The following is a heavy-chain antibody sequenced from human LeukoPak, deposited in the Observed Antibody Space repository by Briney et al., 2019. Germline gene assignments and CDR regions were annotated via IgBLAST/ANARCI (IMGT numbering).Heavy chain of an antibody. CDR3: ARGAPPQN. CDR2: VYYTGAS. CDR1: GGSISSSSYY. Sequence: TASETLSLTCTVSGGSISSSSYYWGWIRQPPGKGLEWIGSVYYTGASYYNPSLKSRVTISIDTSKKHFSLKLTSVTAADTAVYYCARGAPPQNWGQGTLVTVSS. V-gene: IGHV4-39*07. J-gene: IGHJ4*02.